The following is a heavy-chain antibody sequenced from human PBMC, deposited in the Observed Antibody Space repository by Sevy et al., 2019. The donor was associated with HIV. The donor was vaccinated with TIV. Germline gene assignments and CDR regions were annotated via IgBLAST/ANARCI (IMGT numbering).Heavy chain of an antibody. CDR1: GITFSSAW. Sequence: GGSLRLSCAASGITFSSAWMSWVRLVPGKGLEWLGRIKSETDGGAADYAAAVKGRFPISRDDSKETLYLQLNSLKTEDTAVYYCTTDLGFYSSKWGQGTLVTVSS. J-gene: IGHJ4*02. D-gene: IGHD4-4*01. V-gene: IGHV3-15*01. CDR2: IKSETDGGAA. CDR3: TTDLGFYSSK.